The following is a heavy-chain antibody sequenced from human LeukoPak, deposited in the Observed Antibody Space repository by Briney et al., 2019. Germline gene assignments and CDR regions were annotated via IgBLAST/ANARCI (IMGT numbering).Heavy chain of an antibody. D-gene: IGHD1-26*01. V-gene: IGHV3-48*04. CDR2: ISGSGNTI. J-gene: IGHJ3*02. CDR3: VSRAYRGEFDI. CDR1: GFTFSNAW. Sequence: PGGSLRLSCAASGFTFSNAWMNWVRQAPGKGLEWVSYISGSGNTIDYADSVKGHFTISRDNAKNSLYLQMNSLRAEDTAVYYCVSRAYRGEFDIWGQGTMVTVSS.